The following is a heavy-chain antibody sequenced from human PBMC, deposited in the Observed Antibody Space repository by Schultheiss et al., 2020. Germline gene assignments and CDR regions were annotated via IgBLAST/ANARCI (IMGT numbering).Heavy chain of an antibody. CDR1: GFTFSSYW. CDR2: IKQDGSEK. Sequence: GGSLRLSCAASGFTFSSYWMSWVRQAPGKGLEWVANIKQDGSEKYYVDSVKGRFTISRDNAKNSLYLQMNSLRAEDTAVYYCAKDRDSYGLDYYYYYGMDVWGQGTTVTVSS. V-gene: IGHV3-7*01. J-gene: IGHJ6*02. CDR3: AKDRDSYGLDYYYYYGMDV. D-gene: IGHD5-18*01.